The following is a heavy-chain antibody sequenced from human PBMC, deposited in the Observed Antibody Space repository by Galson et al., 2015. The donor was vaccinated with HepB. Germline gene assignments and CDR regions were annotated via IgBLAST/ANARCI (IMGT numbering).Heavy chain of an antibody. CDR3: ARALTFYDSSAYCYGPDACLF. Sequence: SVKVSCKASGYSFTGYYMHWVRQAPGQGLEWLGWINPNSGGTHYAQKFQGRVTLTRDTSITTAYMELSRLRSDDTAVYYCARALTFYDSSAYCYGPDACLFWGQGTVVTVSS. D-gene: IGHD3-22*01. J-gene: IGHJ3*01. V-gene: IGHV1-2*02. CDR2: INPNSGGT. CDR1: GYSFTGYY.